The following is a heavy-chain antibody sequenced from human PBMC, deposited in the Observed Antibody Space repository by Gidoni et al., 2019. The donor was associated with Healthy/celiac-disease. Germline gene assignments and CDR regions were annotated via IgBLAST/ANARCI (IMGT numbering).Heavy chain of an antibody. J-gene: IGHJ5*02. CDR3: ARGAGATRSWFDP. CDR1: GGSFSGYY. D-gene: IGHD3-10*01. Sequence: HVQLQQCGAGLLTPSETLSLTCAVYGGSFSGYYWSWIRQPPGKGLEWIGKRNHSGSTNYNPSLKSRVTRAVDTSKNQFSQKLSSVTAADTAVYYCARGAGATRSWFDPWGQGTLVTVSS. V-gene: IGHV4-34*01. CDR2: RNHSGST.